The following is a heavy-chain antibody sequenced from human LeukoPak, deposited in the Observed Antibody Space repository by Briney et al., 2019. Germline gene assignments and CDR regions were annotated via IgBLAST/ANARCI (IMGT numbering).Heavy chain of an antibody. CDR1: GGTFSSYA. V-gene: IGHV1-69*13. D-gene: IGHD2-15*01. CDR3: AGAILVYCSGGSCYFGPSQYGMDV. Sequence: GASVKVSCKASGGTFSSYAISWVRQAPGQGLEWMGGIIPIFGTANYAQKFQGRVTITADESTSTAYMELSSLRSGYTAVYYCAGAILVYCSGGSCYFGPSQYGMDVWGQGTTVTVSS. CDR2: IIPIFGTA. J-gene: IGHJ6*02.